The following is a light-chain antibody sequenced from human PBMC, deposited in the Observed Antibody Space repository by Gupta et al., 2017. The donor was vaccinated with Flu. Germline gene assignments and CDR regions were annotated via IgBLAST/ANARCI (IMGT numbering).Light chain of an antibody. CDR2: EVS. CDR1: SSDVGGYKY. CDR3: SSYTSSVTLV. Sequence: TSSDVGGYKYVSWYQQHPGNAPKLLIYEVSNRPSGVSNRFSGSKSGNTASLTISGLQAEDEADYYCSSYTSSVTLVFGGGTKLTVL. J-gene: IGLJ3*02. V-gene: IGLV2-14*01.